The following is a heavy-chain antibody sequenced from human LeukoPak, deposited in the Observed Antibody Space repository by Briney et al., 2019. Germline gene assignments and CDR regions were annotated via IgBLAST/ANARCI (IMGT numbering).Heavy chain of an antibody. J-gene: IGHJ4*02. D-gene: IGHD6-19*01. Sequence: ASVKVSCKASGYTFTSYGISWVRQAPGQGLEWMGWISAYNGNTDYAQKLQGRVTMTTDTSTSTAYMELRSLRSDDTAVYYCARDNRGSSSGWYLFDYWGQGTLVTVSS. CDR2: ISAYNGNT. CDR3: ARDNRGSSSGWYLFDY. CDR1: GYTFTSYG. V-gene: IGHV1-18*01.